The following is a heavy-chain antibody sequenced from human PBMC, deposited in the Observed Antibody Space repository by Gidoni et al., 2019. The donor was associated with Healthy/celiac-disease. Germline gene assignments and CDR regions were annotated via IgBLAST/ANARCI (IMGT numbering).Heavy chain of an antibody. J-gene: IGHJ3*02. CDR3: AKGYGDYFQSRGASFAVDI. V-gene: IGHV3-30*18. CDR2: ISYDGSNK. CDR1: GFTFSSYG. D-gene: IGHD4-17*01. Sequence: QVQPVESGGGVVQPGRSLRLSCAASGFTFSSYGMTWVRQAPGKGLEWVAVISYDGSNKYYADSVKGRFTISRDNSKNTLYLQMNSLRAEDTAVYYCAKGYGDYFQSRGASFAVDIWGQGTMVTVSS.